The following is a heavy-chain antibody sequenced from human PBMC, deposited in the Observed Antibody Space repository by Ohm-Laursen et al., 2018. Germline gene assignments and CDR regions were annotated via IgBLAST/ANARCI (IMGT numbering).Heavy chain of an antibody. D-gene: IGHD6-6*01. V-gene: IGHV4-4*07. Sequence: SDTLSLTCTVSGGSISSYYWSWIRQPAGKGLEWIGRIYTSGSTNYNPSLKSRVTMSVDTSKNQFSLKLSSVTAADTAVYYCARQISIAARTYYYGMDVWGQGATVTVSS. CDR2: IYTSGST. J-gene: IGHJ6*02. CDR3: ARQISIAARTYYYGMDV. CDR1: GGSISSYY.